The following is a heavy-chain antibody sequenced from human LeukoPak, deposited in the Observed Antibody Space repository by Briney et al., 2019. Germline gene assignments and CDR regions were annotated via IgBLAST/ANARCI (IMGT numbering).Heavy chain of an antibody. CDR2: IVTDGSTT. CDR3: ARAASAWSIDY. V-gene: IGHV3-74*01. D-gene: IGHD3-16*01. J-gene: IGHJ4*02. Sequence: PGWSLRLSCAASGFTFSTYWMHWVRQAPGKGLVWVSRIVTDGSTTNYADSVKGRFTISRDNAKNTLYLQMNSLRADDTAVYYCARAASAWSIDYWGQGSLVTVSS. CDR1: GFTFSTYW.